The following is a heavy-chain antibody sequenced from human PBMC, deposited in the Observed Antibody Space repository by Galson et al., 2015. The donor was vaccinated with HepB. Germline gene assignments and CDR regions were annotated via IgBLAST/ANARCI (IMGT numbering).Heavy chain of an antibody. D-gene: IGHD3-22*01. CDR2: IWYDGSNK. CDR3: ARALYYYDSSTSAFDY. J-gene: IGHJ4*02. CDR1: GFTFSSYG. Sequence: SLRLSCAASGFTFSSYGMHWVRQAPGKGLEWVAVIWYDGSNKYYADSVKGRFTISRDNSKNTLYLQMNSLRAEDTAVYYCARALYYYDSSTSAFDYWGQGTLVTVSS. V-gene: IGHV3-33*01.